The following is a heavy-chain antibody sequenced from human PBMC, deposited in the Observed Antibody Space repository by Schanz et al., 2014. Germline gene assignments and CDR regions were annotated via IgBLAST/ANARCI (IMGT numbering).Heavy chain of an antibody. D-gene: IGHD1-20*01. V-gene: IGHV3-23*01. CDR2: ITGASDHI. CDR3: ANNWNLDY. Sequence: EMQLLESGGGLIQPGGSLRLSCAASGFIFGSSVMAWVRQAPGKGLEWVSGITGASDHIDYAESVKGRFTISRDNSKNTLYLQMDSLRAEDTAVYYCANNWNLDYWGQGTLVTVSS. J-gene: IGHJ4*02. CDR1: GFIFGSSV.